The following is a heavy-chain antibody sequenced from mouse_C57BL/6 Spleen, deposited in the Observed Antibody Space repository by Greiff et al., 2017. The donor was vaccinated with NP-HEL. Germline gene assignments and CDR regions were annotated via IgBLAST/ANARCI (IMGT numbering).Heavy chain of an antibody. CDR1: GYAFSSSW. J-gene: IGHJ2*01. Sequence: VQLQQSGPELVKPGASVKISCKASGYAFSSSWMNWVKQRPGKGLEWIGRIYPGDGDTNYNGKFKGKATLTADKSSSTAYMQLSSLTSEDSAVYFWARRGLRRGYYFDYWGQGTTLTVSS. CDR2: IYPGDGDT. CDR3: ARRGLRRGYYFDY. V-gene: IGHV1-82*01. D-gene: IGHD2-4*01.